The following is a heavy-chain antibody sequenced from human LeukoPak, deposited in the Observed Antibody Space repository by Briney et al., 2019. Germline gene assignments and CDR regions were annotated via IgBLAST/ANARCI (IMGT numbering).Heavy chain of an antibody. CDR3: ASYYLGYCSSTSCPPKWFDP. Sequence: SETLSLTCAVYGGSFSGYYWSWIRQPPGKGLEWIGEINHSGSTNYNPSLKSRVTISVDTSKNQFSLKLSSVTAADTAVYYCASYYLGYCSSTSCPPKWFDPWGQGTLVTVSS. J-gene: IGHJ5*02. D-gene: IGHD2-2*01. CDR2: INHSGST. V-gene: IGHV4-34*01. CDR1: GGSFSGYY.